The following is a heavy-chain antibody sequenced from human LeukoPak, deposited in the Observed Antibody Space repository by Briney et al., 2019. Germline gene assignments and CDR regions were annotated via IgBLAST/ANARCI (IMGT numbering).Heavy chain of an antibody. CDR1: GVSISGSDYY. Sequence: SETLSLTCSVSGVSISGSDYYWPWMRQPPGKELEWIGSMYDGGGTYYDPSFESRATISVDTSKSQFSLKLSSVTAADTAVYYCARSEVGATQIEYDYWGQGTLVTVSS. CDR2: MYDGGGT. D-gene: IGHD1-26*01. V-gene: IGHV4-39*01. CDR3: ARSEVGATQIEYDY. J-gene: IGHJ4*02.